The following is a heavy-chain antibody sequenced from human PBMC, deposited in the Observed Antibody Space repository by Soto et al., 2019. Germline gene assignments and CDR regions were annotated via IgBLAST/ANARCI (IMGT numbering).Heavy chain of an antibody. CDR2: INPSGGHT. CDR1: GNTFTNYY. V-gene: IGHV1-46*01. CDR3: ARGGHVVVVTAALDY. Sequence: QVQLMQSGAEVKKPGASVKVSCKASGNTFTNYYIHWVRQAPGQRLEWMGTINPSGGHTTYAQKFLGRVTMTRDTSTSTLYMELTSLRSEDTAVYYCARGGHVVVVTAALDYWGQGTLVTVSS. D-gene: IGHD2-21*02. J-gene: IGHJ4*02.